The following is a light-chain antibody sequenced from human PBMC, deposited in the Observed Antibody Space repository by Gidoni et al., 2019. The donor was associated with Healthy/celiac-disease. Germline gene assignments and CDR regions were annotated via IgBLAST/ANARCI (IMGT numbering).Light chain of an antibody. J-gene: IGKJ3*01. Sequence: DIQMTQSPSSLSASVGDRVTITCRASQSLSSYLNWYQQKPGKAPKLLIYAASSLQSWVPSRFSGSGSGTEFTLTISSLQPEDFATYYCQQSYSTPGGFTFGPGTKVDIK. CDR2: AAS. CDR3: QQSYSTPGGFT. V-gene: IGKV1-39*01. CDR1: QSLSSY.